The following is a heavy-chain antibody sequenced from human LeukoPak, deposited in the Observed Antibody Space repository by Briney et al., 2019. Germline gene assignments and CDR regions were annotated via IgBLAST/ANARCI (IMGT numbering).Heavy chain of an antibody. J-gene: IGHJ4*02. V-gene: IGHV3-30*18. CDR2: IAYDGSHT. D-gene: IGHD3-22*01. CDR1: GFSFSSYG. Sequence: GRSLRLSCAASGFSFSSYGMHWVHQAPGKGLEWVAVIAYDGSHTYYADSVKGRFTISRDNSKNTLYLQMNSLRPEDTAVYYCAKGPDYYDSSGYLATFDYWGQGTLVTVSS. CDR3: AKGPDYYDSSGYLATFDY.